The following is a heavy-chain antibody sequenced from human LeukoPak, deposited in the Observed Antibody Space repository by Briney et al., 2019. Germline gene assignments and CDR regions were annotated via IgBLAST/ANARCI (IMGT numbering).Heavy chain of an antibody. Sequence: GGSLRLSCAASGFTFSSSGMHWIRQAPGRGLEWVSFIHAGGSDKFYAESVEGRFTISRDYSTRTVYLQMNSLRADDTALYYRARSLSAREYFQQWGQGTLVIVSS. J-gene: IGHJ1*01. CDR2: IHAGGSDK. CDR3: ARSLSAREYFQQ. CDR1: GFTFSSSG. V-gene: IGHV3-30*02. D-gene: IGHD6-6*01.